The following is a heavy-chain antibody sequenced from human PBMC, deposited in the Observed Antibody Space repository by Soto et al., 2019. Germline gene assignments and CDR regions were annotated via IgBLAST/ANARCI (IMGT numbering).Heavy chain of an antibody. J-gene: IGHJ3*02. V-gene: IGHV1-69*12. CDR3: ARRITIFGVLYDAFDI. Sequence: QVQLVQSGAEVKKPGSSVKVSCKASGGTFSSYAISWVRQAPGQGLEWMGGIIPIFGTANYAQKFQGRVTITADESTRTAYMELSSLRSEDTAVYYCARRITIFGVLYDAFDIWGQGTMVTVSA. D-gene: IGHD3-3*01. CDR1: GGTFSSYA. CDR2: IIPIFGTA.